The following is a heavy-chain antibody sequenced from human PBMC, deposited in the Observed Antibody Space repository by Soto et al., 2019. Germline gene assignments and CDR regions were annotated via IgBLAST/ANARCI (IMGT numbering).Heavy chain of an antibody. D-gene: IGHD6-19*01. CDR3: AKPHSSGWYYFDY. CDR2: ISYDGSNK. J-gene: IGHJ4*02. CDR1: GFTFSSYG. Sequence: VGSLRLSCAASGFTFSSYGMHWVRQAPGKGLEWVAVISYDGSNKYYADSVKGRFTISRDNSKNTLYLQMNSLRAEDTAVYYCAKPHSSGWYYFDYWGQGTLVPVSS. V-gene: IGHV3-30*18.